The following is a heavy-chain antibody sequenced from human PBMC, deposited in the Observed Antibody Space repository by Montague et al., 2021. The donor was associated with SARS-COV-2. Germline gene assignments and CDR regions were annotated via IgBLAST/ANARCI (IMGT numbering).Heavy chain of an antibody. Sequence: SVKVSCKVSGYSITELPMHWVRQPHGKGLEWMGNFDPQDGETIYAQKFQGRVTMTEDTSTDTAFLELSSLSSEDTAVYYCATEFAPGVGGVVIYAFHIWGQGTMVSVSS. J-gene: IGHJ3*02. CDR2: FDPQDGET. V-gene: IGHV1-24*01. D-gene: IGHD3-10*01. CDR3: ATEFAPGVGGVVIYAFHI. CDR1: GYSITELP.